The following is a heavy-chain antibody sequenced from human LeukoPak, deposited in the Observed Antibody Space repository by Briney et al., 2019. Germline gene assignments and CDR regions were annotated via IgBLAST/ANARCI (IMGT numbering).Heavy chain of an antibody. CDR3: ARVSYGDDATPFDY. CDR1: GYTLTELS. CDR2: FDPEDGET. J-gene: IGHJ4*02. V-gene: IGHV1-24*01. Sequence: ASVKVSCKVSGYTLTELSMHWVRQAPGKGLEWMGGFDPEDGETIYAQKFQGRVTMTRDTSISTAYMELIRLRSDDTAVYYCARVSYGDDATPFDYWGQGTLVTVSS. D-gene: IGHD4-17*01.